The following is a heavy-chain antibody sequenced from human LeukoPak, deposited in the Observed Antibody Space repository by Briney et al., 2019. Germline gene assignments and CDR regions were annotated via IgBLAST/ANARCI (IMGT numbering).Heavy chain of an antibody. CDR2: IYYSGST. CDR3: ARDRSRYDILTGYASLDY. D-gene: IGHD3-9*01. J-gene: IGHJ4*02. CDR1: GGSISSSSYY. V-gene: IGHV4-39*02. Sequence: SETLSLTCTVSGGSISSSSYYWGWIRQPPGKGLEWIGSIYYSGSTYYNPSLKSRVTISVDTSKNQFSLKLSSVTAADTAVYYCARDRSRYDILTGYASLDYWGQGTLVTVSS.